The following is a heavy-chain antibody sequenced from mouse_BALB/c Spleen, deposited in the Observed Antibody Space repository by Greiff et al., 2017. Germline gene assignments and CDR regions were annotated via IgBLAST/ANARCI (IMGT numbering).Heavy chain of an antibody. CDR1: GFTFSDYY. CDR2: ISDGGSYT. D-gene: IGHD2-3*01. J-gene: IGHJ2*01. Sequence: DVMLVESGGGLVKPGGSLKLSCAASGFTFSDYYMYWVRQTPEKRLEWVATISDGGSYTYYPDSVKGRFTISRDNAKNNLYLQMSSLKSEDTAMYYCARGGDGDYWGQGTTLTVSS. CDR3: ARGGDGDY. V-gene: IGHV5-4*02.